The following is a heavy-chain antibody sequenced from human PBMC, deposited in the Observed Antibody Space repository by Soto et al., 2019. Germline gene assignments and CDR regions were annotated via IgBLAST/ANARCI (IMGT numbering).Heavy chain of an antibody. D-gene: IGHD3-22*01. J-gene: IGHJ5*02. V-gene: IGHV1-69*06. CDR3: ARAHYYDSSGYFYWFDP. CDR1: GGTFSSYA. CDR2: IIPIFGTA. Sequence: SVKVSCKASGGTFSSYAISWVRQAPGQGLEWMGGIIPIFGTANYAQKFQGRVTITADKSTSTAYMELSSLRSEDTAVYYCARAHYYDSSGYFYWFDPWGQGTLVTAPQ.